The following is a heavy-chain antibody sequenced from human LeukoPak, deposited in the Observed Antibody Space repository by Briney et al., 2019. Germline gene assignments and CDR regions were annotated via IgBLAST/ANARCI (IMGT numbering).Heavy chain of an antibody. J-gene: IGHJ4*02. D-gene: IGHD3-10*01. CDR1: GDSVSSNSAS. CDR3: ARSAAGSYGY. V-gene: IGHV6-1*01. CDR2: TYYRSKWYN. Sequence: SQTLSLTCAISGDSVSSNSASWNWIRQSPSRGLEWLGKTYYRSKWYNDYAVSVKSRITINADTSKNQFSLQLKSVTPEDTAVCYCARSAAGSYGYWGQGTLVTVSS.